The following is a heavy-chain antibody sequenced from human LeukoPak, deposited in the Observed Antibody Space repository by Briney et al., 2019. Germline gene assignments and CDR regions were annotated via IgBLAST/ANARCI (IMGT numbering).Heavy chain of an antibody. Sequence: GGSLRLSCAVSGFSFSDAWMSWVRQTPGKGLEWVGRIESKTDGGTTDYAALVKGRFTISRDDSKSIAYLQMNSLKTEDTAVYYCTRDGWGGSYLDYWGQGTLVTVSS. J-gene: IGHJ4*02. D-gene: IGHD3-16*01. CDR3: TRDGWGGSYLDY. V-gene: IGHV3-15*04. CDR1: GFSFSDAW. CDR2: IESKTDGGTT.